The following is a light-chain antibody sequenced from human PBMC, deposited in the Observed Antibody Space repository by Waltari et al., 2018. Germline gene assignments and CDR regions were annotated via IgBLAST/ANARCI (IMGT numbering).Light chain of an antibody. J-gene: IGLJ2*01. Sequence: HSALTQPASVSGSPGQSITIPCSGSSSDVGGYNYVSWYLQYPGQAPKLIIYDVSQRPSEISARFSGSKSGSTASLTISGLQAEDEADYYCSSYTSSNTVVFGGGTKVTVL. V-gene: IGLV2-14*03. CDR3: SSYTSSNTVV. CDR2: DVS. CDR1: SSDVGGYNY.